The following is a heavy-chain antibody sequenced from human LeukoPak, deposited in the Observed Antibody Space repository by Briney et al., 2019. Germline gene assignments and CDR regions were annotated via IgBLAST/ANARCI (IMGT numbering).Heavy chain of an antibody. D-gene: IGHD2-15*01. CDR3: AREPSGYCSGGSCYEGFDY. J-gene: IGHJ4*02. CDR1: GFTFSSYA. V-gene: IGHV3-30-3*01. CDR2: ISYDGSNK. Sequence: PGGSLRLSCAASGFTFSSYAMHWVRQAPGKGLEWVAVISYDGSNKYYADSVKGRFTISRGNSKNTLYLQMNSLRAEDTAVYYCAREPSGYCSGGSCYEGFDYWGQGTLVTVSS.